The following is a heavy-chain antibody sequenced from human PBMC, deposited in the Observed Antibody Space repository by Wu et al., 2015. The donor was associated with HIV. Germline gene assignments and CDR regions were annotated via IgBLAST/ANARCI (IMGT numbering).Heavy chain of an antibody. Sequence: QVQLVQSGAEVKKPGSSVKVSCKASGGTFSSYAISWVRQAPGQGLEWMGGIIPIFGTANYAQKFQGRVTITADESTSTAYMELSSLRSEDTAVYYCARGRCPKDLYYYYYYMDVWGKRGPRSTVSS. J-gene: IGHJ6*03. CDR3: ARGRCPKDLYYYYYYMDV. D-gene: IGHD4-17*01. CDR2: IIPIFGTA. V-gene: IGHV1-69*12. CDR1: GGTFSSYA.